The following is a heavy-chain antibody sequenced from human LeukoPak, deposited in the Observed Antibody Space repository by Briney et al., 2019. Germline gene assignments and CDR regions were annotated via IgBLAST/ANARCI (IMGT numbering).Heavy chain of an antibody. CDR1: GFTFSSYA. D-gene: IGHD3-3*01. CDR3: AKGLTIPFNYFDY. V-gene: IGHV3-23*01. CDR2: ISGSGGST. J-gene: IGHJ4*02. Sequence: PGGSLRLSCAASGFTFSSYAMSWVRQAPEKGQEWVSAISGSGGSTYYADSVKGRFTISRDNSKNTLYLQMNSLRAEDTAVYYCAKGLTIPFNYFDYWGQGTLVTVSS.